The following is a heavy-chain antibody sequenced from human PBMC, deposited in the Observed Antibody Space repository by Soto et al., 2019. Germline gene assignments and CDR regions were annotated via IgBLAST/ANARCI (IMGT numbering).Heavy chain of an antibody. V-gene: IGHV3-30*03. Sequence: QGQLVESGGGVVQPGRSLRLSCAASGFTFNIYDAHWVRQAPGKGLEWVAFITYDGTQEYYAASVKGRFTISRDNSENTLFLQMTSLRTEDTAVYYCARDLADVHLWDAFDVWGHGTRVTVSS. J-gene: IGHJ3*01. CDR3: ARDLADVHLWDAFDV. CDR2: ITYDGTQE. D-gene: IGHD6-13*01. CDR1: GFTFNIYD.